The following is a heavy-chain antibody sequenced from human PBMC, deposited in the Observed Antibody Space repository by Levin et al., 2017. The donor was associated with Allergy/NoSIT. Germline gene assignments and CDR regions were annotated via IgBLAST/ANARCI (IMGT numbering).Heavy chain of an antibody. V-gene: IGHV3-23*01. J-gene: IGHJ5*02. Sequence: PGGSLRLSCAASGFTFSSYAMSWVRQPPGKGLEWVSAISVSGGSTYYADSVKGRFTISRDTSKNTLYLQMNSLRAEDTAVYYCAKVDRTWGWFDPWGQGSLVTVAS. D-gene: IGHD3-16*01. CDR1: GFTFSSYA. CDR2: ISVSGGST. CDR3: AKVDRTWGWFDP.